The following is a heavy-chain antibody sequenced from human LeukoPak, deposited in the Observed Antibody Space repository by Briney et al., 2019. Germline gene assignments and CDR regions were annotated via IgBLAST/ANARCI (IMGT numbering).Heavy chain of an antibody. CDR1: GFTFSSYE. V-gene: IGHV3-48*03. J-gene: IGHJ4*02. Sequence: PGGSLRLSCAASGFTFSSYEMNWVRQAPGKGLGWVSYISSSGSTIYYADSVKGRFTISRDNAKNSLYLQMNSLRAEDTAVYYCARVPSANSSTGDGGQGTLVTVSS. D-gene: IGHD6-13*01. CDR3: ARVPSANSSTGD. CDR2: ISSSGSTI.